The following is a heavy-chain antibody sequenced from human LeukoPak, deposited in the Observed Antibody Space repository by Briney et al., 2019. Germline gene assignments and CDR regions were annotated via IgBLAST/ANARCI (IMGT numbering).Heavy chain of an antibody. V-gene: IGHV4-59*01. D-gene: IGHD3-16*01. CDR2: IYYSGST. J-gene: IGHJ4*02. Sequence: SETLSLTCTVSGGSISSYYWTWIRQPPGKGLEWIGYIYYSGSTDYNPSLKSRVTMSLDTSKDQFSLKLSSVTAADTAVYYCVRAVISFGAAVAKGFDCWGQGTLVTVSS. CDR3: VRAVISFGAAVAKGFDC. CDR1: GGSISSYY.